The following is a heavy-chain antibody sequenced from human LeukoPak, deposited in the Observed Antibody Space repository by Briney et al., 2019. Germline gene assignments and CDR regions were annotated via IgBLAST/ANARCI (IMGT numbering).Heavy chain of an antibody. Sequence: ASETLSLTCTVSGGSISSYYWSWIRQPPGKGLEWIGYIYYSGSTNYNPSLKSRVTISVDTSKNQFSLKLSSVTAADTAVYYCARDSRRVAGSHYYYYYYMDVWGKGTTVTVSS. V-gene: IGHV4-59*01. J-gene: IGHJ6*03. CDR2: IYYSGST. CDR1: GGSISSYY. D-gene: IGHD6-19*01. CDR3: ARDSRRVAGSHYYYYYYMDV.